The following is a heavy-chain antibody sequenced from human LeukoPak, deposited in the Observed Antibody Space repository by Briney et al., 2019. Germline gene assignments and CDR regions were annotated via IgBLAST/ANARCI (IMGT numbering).Heavy chain of an antibody. D-gene: IGHD6-13*01. CDR1: GYSFTSYW. CDR3: ASLSSYSSGWYTDAFDI. V-gene: IGHV5-51*01. CDR2: IYPGDSDT. Sequence: GESLKISCKGSGYSFTSYWIGWVRQMPGKGLEWMGIIYPGDSDTRYSPSFQGQVTISGDKSTSTAYLQWSSLKASDTAMYYCASLSSYSSGWYTDAFDIWGQGTMVTVSS. J-gene: IGHJ3*02.